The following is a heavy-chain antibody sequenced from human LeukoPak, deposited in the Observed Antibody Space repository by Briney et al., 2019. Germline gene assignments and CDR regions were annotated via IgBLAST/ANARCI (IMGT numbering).Heavy chain of an antibody. CDR2: IKSKAHGGTT. V-gene: IGHV3-15*01. Sequence: GGSLRLSCAASGFTFKNAWMSWVRQAPGKGLEWVGRIKSKAHGGTTDYAAPVKDRFTISRDDSKNTLYLQMNSLKTEDTAVYYCTTYSSRWFYFDYWGQGSLVTVSS. D-gene: IGHD6-13*01. CDR3: TTYSSRWFYFDY. CDR1: GFTFKNAW. J-gene: IGHJ4*02.